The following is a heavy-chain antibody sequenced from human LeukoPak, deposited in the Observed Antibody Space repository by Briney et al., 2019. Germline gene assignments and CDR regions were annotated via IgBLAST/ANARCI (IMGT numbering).Heavy chain of an antibody. CDR1: GGSISSHY. CDR2: IYYSGST. D-gene: IGHD4-23*01. Sequence: SETLSLTCTVSGGSISSHYWSWIRQPPGKGLEWIGYIYYSGSTNYNPPLKSRVTISVDTSKNQFSLKLSSVTAADTAVYYCARGQASVTRGRHGGPADYYYYMDVWGKGTTVTVSS. V-gene: IGHV4-59*11. CDR3: ARGQASVTRGRHGGPADYYYYMDV. J-gene: IGHJ6*03.